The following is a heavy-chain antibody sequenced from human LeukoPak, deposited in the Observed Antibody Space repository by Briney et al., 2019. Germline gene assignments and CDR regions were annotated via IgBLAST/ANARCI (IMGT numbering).Heavy chain of an antibody. V-gene: IGHV3-48*04. J-gene: IGHJ4*02. CDR3: ARDGDGSFDY. Sequence: GGSLRLSCAASGFSFSVYAMNWVRQAPGKGLEWISYISRSSGTMYYADSVKGRFTISRDNAKNSLYLQMNSLRAEDTAVYYCARDGDGSFDYWGQVALVTVSS. CDR1: GFSFSVYA. CDR2: ISRSSGTM.